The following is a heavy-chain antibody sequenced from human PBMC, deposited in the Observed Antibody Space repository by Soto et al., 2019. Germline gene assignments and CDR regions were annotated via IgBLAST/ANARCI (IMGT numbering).Heavy chain of an antibody. CDR3: PKIMDGYNYTFDY. D-gene: IGHD5-12*01. CDR2: ISGSGGST. CDR1: GFTFSSYA. Sequence: PGGSLRLSCAASGFTFSSYAMSWVRQAPGKGLEWVSAISGSGGSTYYADSVKGRSTISRDNSKNTLYLQMNSLRAEDTAVYYCPKIMDGYNYTFDYWGQGTLVTVSS. J-gene: IGHJ4*02. V-gene: IGHV3-23*01.